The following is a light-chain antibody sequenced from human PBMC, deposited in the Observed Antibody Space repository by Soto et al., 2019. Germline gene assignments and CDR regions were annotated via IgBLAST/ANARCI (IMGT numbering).Light chain of an antibody. CDR1: SSNIGGTNY. CDR3: ASWDDRLGAVI. V-gene: IGLV1-47*02. Sequence: QSVLTQPPSASGTPGQRVFISCSGSSSNIGGTNYAYWYQQLPGAAPKLLMHSNNLRPSGVPERISGSKSGTSASLAIIGLRSDDEAVYYCASWDDRLGAVIFGGGTKLPS. J-gene: IGLJ2*01. CDR2: SNN.